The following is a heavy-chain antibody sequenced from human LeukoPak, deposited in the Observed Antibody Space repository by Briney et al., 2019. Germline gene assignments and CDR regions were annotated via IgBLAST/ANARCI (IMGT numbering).Heavy chain of an antibody. CDR1: GFTFSSYA. V-gene: IGHV4-4*07. CDR3: ARVGVASSGYPFDY. J-gene: IGHJ4*02. D-gene: IGHD3-22*01. Sequence: GSLRLSCAASGFTFSSYAMSWIRRPAGKGLEWIGRIYTSGSTNYNPSLKSRVTMSVDTSKNQFSLRLSSVTAADTAVYYCARVGVASSGYPFDYWGQGTLVTVSS. CDR2: IYTSGST.